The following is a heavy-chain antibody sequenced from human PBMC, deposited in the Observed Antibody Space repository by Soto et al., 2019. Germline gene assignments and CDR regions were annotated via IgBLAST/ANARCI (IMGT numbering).Heavy chain of an antibody. J-gene: IGHJ6*03. Sequence: GGSLRLSCAASGFTFSSYAMSWVRQAPGKGLEWVSAISGSGGSTYYADSVKGRFTISRDNSKNTLYLQMNSLRAEDTAVYYCAKGFGYCSSTSCYDPYYYYMDVWGKGTTVTVSS. CDR2: ISGSGGST. V-gene: IGHV3-23*01. CDR1: GFTFSSYA. D-gene: IGHD2-2*01. CDR3: AKGFGYCSSTSCYDPYYYYMDV.